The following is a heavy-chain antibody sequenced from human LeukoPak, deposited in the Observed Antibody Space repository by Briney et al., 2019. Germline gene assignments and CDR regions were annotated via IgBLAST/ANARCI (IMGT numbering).Heavy chain of an antibody. Sequence: SETLSLTCTVSGGSISSGGYYWSWIRQHPGKGLEWIGYIYYSGSTNYNPSLKSRVTISVDTSKNQLSLKLSSVTAADTAVYYCARGSSGYYFDYWGQGTLVTVSS. J-gene: IGHJ4*02. V-gene: IGHV4-61*08. CDR1: GGSISSGGYY. D-gene: IGHD3-22*01. CDR2: IYYSGST. CDR3: ARGSSGYYFDY.